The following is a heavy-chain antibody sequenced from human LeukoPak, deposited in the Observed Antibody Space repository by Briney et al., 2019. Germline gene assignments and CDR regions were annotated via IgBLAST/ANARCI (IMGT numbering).Heavy chain of an antibody. CDR1: GFTFSSYA. D-gene: IGHD3-16*02. CDR2: ISGSGGST. V-gene: IGHV3-23*01. CDR3: ARDLLGYNYHYMDV. Sequence: PGGSLRLSCTASGFTFSSYAISWVRQAPGKGLEWVSAISGSGGSTYYADSVKGRFTISRDNAKNSLFLEMNSVRAEDTAVYYCARDLLGYNYHYMDVWGKGTTVTVSS. J-gene: IGHJ6*03.